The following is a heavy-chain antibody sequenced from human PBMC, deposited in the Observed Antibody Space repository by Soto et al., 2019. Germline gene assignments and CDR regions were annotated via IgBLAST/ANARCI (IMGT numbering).Heavy chain of an antibody. D-gene: IGHD5-18*01. CDR2: ISYDGSLQ. J-gene: IGHJ4*02. V-gene: IGHV3-30*03. Sequence: QAQLVESGGGVVQPGRSLRLSCAASGLAFSSYGMHWVRRAPGTGLEWVAVISYDGSLQHYADSVKGRFTISRDNSKNMVLLQMSSLRAEDTAVYYCVSDRGYGHASVPYSWGQGTLVSVSS. CDR3: VSDRGYGHASVPYS. CDR1: GLAFSSYG.